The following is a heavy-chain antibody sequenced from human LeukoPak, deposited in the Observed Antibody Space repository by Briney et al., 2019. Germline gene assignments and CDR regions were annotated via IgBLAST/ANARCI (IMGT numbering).Heavy chain of an antibody. D-gene: IGHD3-22*01. CDR1: GFTFSSYW. CDR2: IKQDGSEK. J-gene: IGHJ3*02. V-gene: IGHV3-7*01. CDR3: ASFLTMIVAPGAFDI. Sequence: GGSLRLSCAASGFTFSSYWMSWVRQAPGKGLEWVANIKQDGSEKYYVDSVKGRFTISRDNAKNSLYLQMNSLRAEDTAVYYCASFLTMIVAPGAFDIWGQGTMVTVSS.